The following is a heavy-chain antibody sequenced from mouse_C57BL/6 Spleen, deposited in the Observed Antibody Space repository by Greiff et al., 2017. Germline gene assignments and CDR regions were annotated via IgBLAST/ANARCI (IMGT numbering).Heavy chain of an antibody. CDR3: TRAPRPFSY. Sequence: QVQLQQSGAELVRPGASVTLSCKASGYTFTDYEMHWVQQTPVHGLEWIGAIDPETGGTAYNQKFKGKAILTADKSSSTAYMELRSLTSADSAVYYCTRAPRPFSYWGQGTTLTVSS. J-gene: IGHJ2*01. CDR1: GYTFTDYE. V-gene: IGHV1-15*01. CDR2: IDPETGGT.